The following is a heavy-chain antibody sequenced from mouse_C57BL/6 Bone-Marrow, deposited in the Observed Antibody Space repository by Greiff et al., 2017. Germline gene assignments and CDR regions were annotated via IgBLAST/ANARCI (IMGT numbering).Heavy chain of an antibody. CDR2: IYPGSGST. Sequence: QVQLQQPGAELVKPGASVKMSCKASGYTFTSYWITWVKQRPGQGLEWIGDIYPGSGSTNYNEKFKSKATLTVDTSSSTAYMQLSSLTSEDSAVDYCARPSYYYGPAWFAYWGQGTLVTVSA. J-gene: IGHJ3*01. CDR3: ARPSYYYGPAWFAY. D-gene: IGHD1-1*01. CDR1: GYTFTSYW. V-gene: IGHV1-55*01.